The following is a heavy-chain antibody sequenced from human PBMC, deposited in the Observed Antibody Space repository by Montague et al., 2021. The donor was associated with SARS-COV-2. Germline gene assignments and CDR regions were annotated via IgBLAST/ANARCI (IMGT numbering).Heavy chain of an antibody. J-gene: IGHJ6*02. Sequence: SETLSLTCRVSGDSISTSTWWTWVRQTPGKGLEWIGEIFHSGTINYNPSLKGRVSISVGKSNNQFSLRLSSLIAADTAVYYCATLSRRTAAGTRDYFGLDVWGQGTTVVVSS. CDR1: GDSISTSTW. CDR3: ATLSRRTAAGTRDYFGLDV. CDR2: IFHSGTI. V-gene: IGHV4-4*02. D-gene: IGHD6-13*01.